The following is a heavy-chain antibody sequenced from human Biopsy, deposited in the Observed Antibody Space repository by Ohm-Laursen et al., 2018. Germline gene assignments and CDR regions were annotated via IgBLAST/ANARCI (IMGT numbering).Heavy chain of an antibody. CDR1: GGSISGSS. V-gene: IGHV4-59*08. Sequence: SQTLSLTCTVSGGSISGSSWSWIRQAPGKGLEWVGYIYYSRDTNYNPSLKSRITISVDTSKNQFSLKLTSVTAADTYVYYCAKHGSGWTWDDAFHIWGQGTMVTVSS. CDR3: AKHGSGWTWDDAFHI. J-gene: IGHJ3*02. D-gene: IGHD6-19*01. CDR2: IYYSRDT.